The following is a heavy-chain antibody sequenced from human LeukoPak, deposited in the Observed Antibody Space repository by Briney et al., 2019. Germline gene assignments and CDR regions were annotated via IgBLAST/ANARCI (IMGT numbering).Heavy chain of an antibody. Sequence: SVNVSCKASGGTFSSYSINWVRQAPGHGLEWMGRIIPIFDITNYAQKFHGRVTITADKSTTTAYMELSSLRVEDTAVYDCVSQCDGVVPFTCPVDPWGQGTLVTVSS. V-gene: IGHV1-69*02. J-gene: IGHJ5*02. CDR1: GGTFSSYS. D-gene: IGHD2-2*01. CDR3: VSQCDGVVPFTCPVDP. CDR2: IIPIFDIT.